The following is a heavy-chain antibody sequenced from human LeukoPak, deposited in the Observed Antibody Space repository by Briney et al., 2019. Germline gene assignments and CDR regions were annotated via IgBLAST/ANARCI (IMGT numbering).Heavy chain of an antibody. D-gene: IGHD6-19*01. Sequence: SETLSLTCAVYGGSFSGYYWSWIRQPPGKGLEWIGEINHSGSTNYNPSLKSRVTISVDTSKNQFSLKLSPVTAADTAVYYCARLAVAGRRHGDWGQGTLVTVSS. CDR2: INHSGST. CDR3: ARLAVAGRRHGD. CDR1: GGSFSGYY. J-gene: IGHJ4*02. V-gene: IGHV4-34*01.